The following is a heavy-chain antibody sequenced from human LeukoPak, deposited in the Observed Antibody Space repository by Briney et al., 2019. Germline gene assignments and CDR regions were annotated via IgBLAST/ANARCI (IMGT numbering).Heavy chain of an antibody. J-gene: IGHJ5*02. D-gene: IGHD2-2*01. CDR1: GFRLSDYD. CDR3: ARADCSGSTCYLRRSWFDP. V-gene: IGHV3-21*01. CDR2: ISTGSRYI. Sequence: PGGSLRLSCAASGFRLSDYDMNWVRQAPGKGLEWVSSISTGSRYIYYAYSVKGRFTISRGDAKNSLYLQMDYLRAEDTAVYYCARADCSGSTCYLRRSWFDPWGQGTLVTVSS.